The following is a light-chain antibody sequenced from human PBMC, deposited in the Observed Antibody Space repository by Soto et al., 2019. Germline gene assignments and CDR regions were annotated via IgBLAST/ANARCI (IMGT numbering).Light chain of an antibody. Sequence: EIVLTQSPGTLSLSPGERATLSCRASQSVGSNYLAWYQQRPGQAPRLLISGASSRATGIPDRFSGSGSGTDCTLTISRLEPEDFALYYCQHYVGGSSITFGQGTRLEIK. V-gene: IGKV3-20*01. CDR1: QSVGSNY. CDR2: GAS. J-gene: IGKJ5*01. CDR3: QHYVGGSSIT.